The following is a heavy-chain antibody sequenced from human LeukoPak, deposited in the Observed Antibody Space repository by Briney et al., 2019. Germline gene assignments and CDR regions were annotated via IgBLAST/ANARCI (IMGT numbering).Heavy chain of an antibody. Sequence: GGSLRLSCAASGFTFSIYWMYWVRQAPGKGLVWVSRIDSDGRTTDYADSLRGRFIISRDNSKNTLYLQMNSLKADDTAIYYCVVASDALDLWGQGTAVTVSS. J-gene: IGHJ3*01. D-gene: IGHD5-12*01. CDR2: IDSDGRTT. CDR1: GFTFSIYW. CDR3: VVASDALDL. V-gene: IGHV3-74*01.